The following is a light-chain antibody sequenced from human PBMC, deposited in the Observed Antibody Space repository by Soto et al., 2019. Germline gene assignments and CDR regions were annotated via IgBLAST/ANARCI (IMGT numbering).Light chain of an antibody. V-gene: IGKV1-9*01. Sequence: DIQLTQSPSFLSASVGDRVTITCRASQGISSFLAWYQQKPGKAPKLLVYAASTLQSGVPSRFSGSESGTEFTLTISSLQPEDFATYYCQHLNSYPYTFGQGTKVDIK. CDR2: AAS. CDR1: QGISSF. J-gene: IGKJ2*01. CDR3: QHLNSYPYT.